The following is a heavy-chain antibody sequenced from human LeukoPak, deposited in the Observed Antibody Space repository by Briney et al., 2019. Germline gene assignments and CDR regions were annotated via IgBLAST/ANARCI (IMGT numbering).Heavy chain of an antibody. CDR3: ARDPLGAVAGSYFDY. Sequence: GGSLRLSCAASGFTFSTYAVNWVRQAPGKGLEWVSTISGSGDSTYYADSVKGRFTISRDNSKDTLYLQMSSVRVDDTAVYYCARDPLGAVAGSYFDYWGQGTLVTVSS. J-gene: IGHJ4*02. V-gene: IGHV3-23*01. CDR1: GFTFSTYA. CDR2: ISGSGDST. D-gene: IGHD6-19*01.